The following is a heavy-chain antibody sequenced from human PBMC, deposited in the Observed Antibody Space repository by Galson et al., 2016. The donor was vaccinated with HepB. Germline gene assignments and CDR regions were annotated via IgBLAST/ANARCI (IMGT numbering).Heavy chain of an antibody. CDR3: AVEGGIAVAGFDFHYYYGMDV. Sequence: SLRLSCAASGFTVSNKYMSWVRQAPGKGLEWLSVIYSGGSTYYADSVKGRFTISRDNSKNTLYLQMNSLRVADTAVYYCAVEGGIAVAGFDFHYYYGMDVWGQGTTVTVSS. V-gene: IGHV3-53*01. J-gene: IGHJ6*02. D-gene: IGHD6-19*01. CDR2: IYSGGST. CDR1: GFTVSNKY.